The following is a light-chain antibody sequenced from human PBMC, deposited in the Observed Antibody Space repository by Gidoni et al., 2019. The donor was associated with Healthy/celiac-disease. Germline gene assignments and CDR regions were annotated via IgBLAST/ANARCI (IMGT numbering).Light chain of an antibody. Sequence: EIVMTQSQATMSVSPGERATLSCRASQSVSSNLAWYQQKPGQAPRRLIYGASTRATGIPARFSGSGSGTEFTLTISSRQSEDFAVYYCQQYNNWPSWTFGQGTKVEIK. J-gene: IGKJ1*01. V-gene: IGKV3-15*01. CDR2: GAS. CDR1: QSVSSN. CDR3: QQYNNWPSWT.